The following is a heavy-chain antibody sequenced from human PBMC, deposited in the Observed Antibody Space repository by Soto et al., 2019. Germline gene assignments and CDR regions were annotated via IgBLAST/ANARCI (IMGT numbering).Heavy chain of an antibody. CDR3: AGGRRGYSYHNWFGL. J-gene: IGHJ5*02. CDR1: GYTFTSYD. D-gene: IGHD5-18*01. V-gene: IGHV1-8*01. CDR2: MNPNSGNT. Sequence: QVQLVQSGAEVKKPGASVKVSCKASGYTFTSYDINWVRQATGQGLEWMGWMNPNSGNTGYAQKLQGRLTMTRNTSISTAYMELSSLRSEDTAVCYCAGGRRGYSYHNWFGLWGQGTLVTVSS.